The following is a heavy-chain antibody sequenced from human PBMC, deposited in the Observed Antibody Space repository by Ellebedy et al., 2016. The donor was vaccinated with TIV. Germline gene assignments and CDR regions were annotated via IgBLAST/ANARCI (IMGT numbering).Heavy chain of an antibody. CDR3: ARGSSSWYAPIDY. CDR2: ISSNGGST. Sequence: GESLKISCAASGFTFRSYAMHWVRQAPGKGLEYVSAISSNGGSTYYADSVKGRFTISRDNSKNTLYLQMGSLRAEDMAVYYCARGSSSWYAPIDYWGQGTLVTVSS. D-gene: IGHD6-13*01. CDR1: GFTFRSYA. J-gene: IGHJ4*02. V-gene: IGHV3-64*02.